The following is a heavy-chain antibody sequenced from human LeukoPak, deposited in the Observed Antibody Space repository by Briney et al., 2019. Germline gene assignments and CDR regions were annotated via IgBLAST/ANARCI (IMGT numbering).Heavy chain of an antibody. J-gene: IGHJ3*02. CDR2: ITPSGGST. D-gene: IGHD3-3*01. CDR1: RYTFTRYD. Sequence: APVKPSCKASRYTFTRYDMNWVPQAPGQRLRWMGIITPSGGSTSYAQQFQGRVTMTRDTSTSTVYMELSSLRSEDTAVYYCASERLFGVVTDAFDIWGQGTMVTVSS. CDR3: ASERLFGVVTDAFDI. V-gene: IGHV1-46*03.